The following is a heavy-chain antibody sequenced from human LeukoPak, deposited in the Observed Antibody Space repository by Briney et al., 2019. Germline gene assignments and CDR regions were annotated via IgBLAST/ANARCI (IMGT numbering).Heavy chain of an antibody. V-gene: IGHV3-23*01. CDR3: VRGGYNYWYFDY. CDR2: ISGSGGST. D-gene: IGHD5-24*01. Sequence: GGSLRLSCAASGFTFSSYGMSWVRQAPGKGLEWVSAISGSGGSTYYADSVKGRFTISRDNSKNTLYLQVHSLRAEDTAVYYCVRGGYNYWYFDYWGQGALVTVSS. CDR1: GFTFSSYG. J-gene: IGHJ4*02.